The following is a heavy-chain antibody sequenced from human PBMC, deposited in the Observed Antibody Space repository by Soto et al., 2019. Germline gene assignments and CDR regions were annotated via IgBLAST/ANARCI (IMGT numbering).Heavy chain of an antibody. V-gene: IGHV4-31*03. Sequence: QVQLQESGPRLVRPSQTLSLTCTVSGESIDTAGYYWTWIRQRPGRGLEWLGFIYHSGATYYSSSMKSRLSLSIDRSQNQFSLKVTSVTAADTAVYFCSRGDYWGQGMLVTVSS. CDR2: IYHSGAT. CDR1: GESIDTAGYY. J-gene: IGHJ4*02. CDR3: SRGDY.